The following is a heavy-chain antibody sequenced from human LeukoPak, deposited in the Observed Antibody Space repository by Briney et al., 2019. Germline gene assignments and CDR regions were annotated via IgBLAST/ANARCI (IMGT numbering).Heavy chain of an antibody. CDR2: ISSSGSTK. V-gene: IGHV3-48*04. J-gene: IGHJ4*02. D-gene: IGHD3-22*01. CDR1: GFTFSRYT. CDR3: ARDLSDYDSSGYYY. Sequence: GGSLRLSCAASGFTFSRYTMNWVRQAPGKGLEWASYISSSGSTKYYADSVKGRFTISRDNAKNTLYLQMNSLRAEDTAVYYCARDLSDYDSSGYYYWGQGTLVTVSS.